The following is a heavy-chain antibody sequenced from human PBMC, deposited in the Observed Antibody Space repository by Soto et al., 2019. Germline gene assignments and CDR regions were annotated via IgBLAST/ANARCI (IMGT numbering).Heavy chain of an antibody. V-gene: IGHV4-59*08. D-gene: IGHD3-16*01. J-gene: IGHJ2*01. CDR3: ARGRGGSFDL. CDR1: GGSISSYY. CDR2: IYYSGST. Sequence: QVQLQESGPGLVKPSETLSLTCTVSGGSISSYYWSWIRQPPGKGLEWIGYIYYSGSTNYNPSLKSRVTISVDTSKNQFSLKLSSVTAADTAVYCCARGRGGSFDLWGRGTLVTVSS.